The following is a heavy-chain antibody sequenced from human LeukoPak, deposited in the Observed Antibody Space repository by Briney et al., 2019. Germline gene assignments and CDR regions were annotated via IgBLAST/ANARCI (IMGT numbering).Heavy chain of an antibody. J-gene: IGHJ4*02. D-gene: IGHD6-19*01. CDR3: ARMYSSGWYDY. Sequence: GGSLRLSCAAPGFTFSSYWMHWVRQAPGKGLVWVSRINSDGSSTSYADSVKGRFTISRDNAKNTLYLQMNSLRAEDTAVYYCARMYSSGWYDYWGQGTLVTVSS. CDR1: GFTFSSYW. CDR2: INSDGSST. V-gene: IGHV3-74*01.